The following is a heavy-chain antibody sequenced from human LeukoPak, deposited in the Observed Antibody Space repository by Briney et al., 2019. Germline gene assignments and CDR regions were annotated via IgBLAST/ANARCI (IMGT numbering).Heavy chain of an antibody. V-gene: IGHV1-2*06. J-gene: IGHJ4*02. Sequence: ASVKVSCKASGYTLTDYYMHWVRQALGQGLEWMGRINPNSGGTNYAQKFQGRVTMTRDTSISTVYMELSRLRSDDTAVYYCARVGYYESSGYYEYWGQGTLVTVSS. CDR2: INPNSGGT. CDR1: GYTLTDYY. CDR3: ARVGYYESSGYYEY. D-gene: IGHD3-22*01.